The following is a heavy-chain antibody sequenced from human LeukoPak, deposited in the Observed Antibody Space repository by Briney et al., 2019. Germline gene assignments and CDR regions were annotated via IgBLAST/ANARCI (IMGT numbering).Heavy chain of an antibody. J-gene: IGHJ4*02. V-gene: IGHV3-23*01. D-gene: IGHD2-2*01. CDR2: ISGSGGST. CDR3: AKDQLLDFDD. CDR1: GLTFSSYA. Sequence: PGGSLRLSCAASGLTFSSYAMSWVRQAPGKGLEWVSAISGSGGSTYYADSVKGRFTISRDNSKNTLYLLMNGLRAEDTAVYYCAKDQLLDFDDWGQGTLVTVSS.